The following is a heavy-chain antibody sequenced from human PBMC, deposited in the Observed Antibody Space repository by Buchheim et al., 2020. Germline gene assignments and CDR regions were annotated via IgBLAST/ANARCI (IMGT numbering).Heavy chain of an antibody. D-gene: IGHD2-8*01. CDR1: GGSSSGYY. Sequence: QVQLQQWGAGLLKPSETLSLTCAVYGGSSSGYYWSWIRQPPGKGLEWIGEINHSGSTNYNPSLKSRVTISVDTSKNPFSLKLSSVTAADTAVYYCARDRGYCTNGVCYPSYYYYGMDVLGQGTT. J-gene: IGHJ6*02. V-gene: IGHV4-34*01. CDR2: INHSGST. CDR3: ARDRGYCTNGVCYPSYYYYGMDV.